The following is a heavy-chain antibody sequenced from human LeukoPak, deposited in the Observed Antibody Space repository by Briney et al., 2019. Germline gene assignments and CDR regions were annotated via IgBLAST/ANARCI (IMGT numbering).Heavy chain of an antibody. D-gene: IGHD6-13*01. CDR3: AISAAAADY. V-gene: IGHV4-34*01. Sequence: PSETLSLTCAVYGGSFSGYYWSWIRQPPGKGLEWIGEINHSGSTNYNPSLKSRVTISVDTSKNQFSLKLSSATAADTAVYYCAISAAAADYWGQGTLVTVSS. J-gene: IGHJ4*02. CDR2: INHSGST. CDR1: GGSFSGYY.